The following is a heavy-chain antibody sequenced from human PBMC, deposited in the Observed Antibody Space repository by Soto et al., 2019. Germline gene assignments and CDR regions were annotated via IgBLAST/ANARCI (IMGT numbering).Heavy chain of an antibody. CDR2: IYTSGST. D-gene: IGHD3-3*01. J-gene: IGHJ6*02. CDR1: GGSISSYY. V-gene: IGHV4-4*07. Sequence: ETLSLTCTVSGGSISSYYWSWIRQPAGKGLEWIGRIYTSGSTNYNPSLKSRVTMSVDTSKNQFSLKLSSVTAADTAVYYCARDQSSTYYDFWSGYDYYYYGMDVWGQGTTVTVSS. CDR3: ARDQSSTYYDFWSGYDYYYYGMDV.